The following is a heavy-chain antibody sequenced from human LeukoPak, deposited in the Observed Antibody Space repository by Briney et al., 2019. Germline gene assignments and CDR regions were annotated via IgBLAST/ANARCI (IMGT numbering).Heavy chain of an antibody. D-gene: IGHD2-15*01. J-gene: IGHJ6*04. CDR1: GFSFSNYA. CDR3: ARDFGLRCSGGTCYSVYYYGMYV. V-gene: IGHV3-7*03. Sequence: GGSLRLSCSASGFSFSNYAMDSVRQAPGKGLEWVANIKQGGSEKYYVDSVKGPFTISRDNAKNSLYLQMNSLRAEDTAVYYCARDFGLRCSGGTCYSVYYYGMYVWGKGTTVTVSS. CDR2: IKQGGSEK.